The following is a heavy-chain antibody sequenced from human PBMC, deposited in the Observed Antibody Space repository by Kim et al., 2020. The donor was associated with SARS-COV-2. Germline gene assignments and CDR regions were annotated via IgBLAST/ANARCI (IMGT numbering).Heavy chain of an antibody. D-gene: IGHD3-10*01. CDR2: ISSSGTIM. CDR1: GFKFSFHE. CDR3: VRDRGAGWFDP. Sequence: GGSLRLSCAASGFKFSFHEMNWVRQAPGKGLEWVSYISSSGTIMHYADSVKGRFSISRDNGKESLSLLMSNLRDEDTAVYYCVRDRGAGWFDPWGQGTLVTVSS. V-gene: IGHV3-48*03. J-gene: IGHJ5*02.